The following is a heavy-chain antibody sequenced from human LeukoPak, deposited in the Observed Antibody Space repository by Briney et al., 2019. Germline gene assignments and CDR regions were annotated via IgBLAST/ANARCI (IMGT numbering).Heavy chain of an antibody. CDR1: GFTFSSYE. CDR2: ISGSGSTK. J-gene: IGHJ4*02. D-gene: IGHD1-14*01. Sequence: GGSLRLSCAASGFTFSSYEMNWVRQAPGKGLEWVSYISGSGSTKYSADSVKGRFTISRDNAKNSLYLEMNSLRAEDTAVYYCARQPDYWGQGTLVTVSS. V-gene: IGHV3-48*03. CDR3: ARQPDY.